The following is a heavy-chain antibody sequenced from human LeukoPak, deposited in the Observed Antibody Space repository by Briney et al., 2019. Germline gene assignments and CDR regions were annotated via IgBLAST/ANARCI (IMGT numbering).Heavy chain of an antibody. J-gene: IGHJ4*02. D-gene: IGHD5-18*01. CDR1: GFTFSSFE. CDR2: ISTSGAST. Sequence: PGGSLRLSCAASGFTFSSFEMVWVRQAPGKGLEWISYISTSGASTYYADSVKGRFTVSRDNVKNSMSLRMDTLRVEDTVVYYCARERGYNYGYSGYYDHWGQGVLVTVSS. CDR3: ARERGYNYGYSGYYDH. V-gene: IGHV3-48*03.